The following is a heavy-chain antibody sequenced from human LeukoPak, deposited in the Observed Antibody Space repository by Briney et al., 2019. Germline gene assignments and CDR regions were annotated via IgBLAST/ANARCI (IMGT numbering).Heavy chain of an antibody. CDR3: ARFGVYCSSTSCWVDY. D-gene: IGHD2-2*01. CDR2: IYPGDSDT. J-gene: IGHJ4*02. V-gene: IGHV5-51*01. CDR1: RYSFTSYW. Sequence: GESLKISCKGSRYSFTSYWIGWVRQMPGKGLDWMGIIYPGDSDTRYSPSFQGQVTISADKSISTAYLQWSSLKASDTAMYYCARFGVYCSSTSCWVDYWGQGTLVTVSS.